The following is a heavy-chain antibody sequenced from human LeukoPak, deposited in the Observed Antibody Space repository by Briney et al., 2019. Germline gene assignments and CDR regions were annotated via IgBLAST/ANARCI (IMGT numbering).Heavy chain of an antibody. CDR1: GFTFSSHA. CDR3: AKGAWDCSSTSCYFNWFDP. J-gene: IGHJ5*02. V-gene: IGHV3-23*01. CDR2: ISGSGGST. D-gene: IGHD2-2*01. Sequence: GGSLRLSCAASGFTFSSHAMSWVRQAPGKGLEWVSAISGSGGSTYYADSVKSRFTISRDNSKNTLYLQMDSLRAEDTAVYYCAKGAWDCSSTSCYFNWFDPWGQGTLVTVSS.